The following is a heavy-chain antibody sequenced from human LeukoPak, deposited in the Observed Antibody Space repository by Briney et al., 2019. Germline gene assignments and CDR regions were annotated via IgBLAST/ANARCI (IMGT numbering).Heavy chain of an antibody. CDR3: AKDGYYYDSSGLTGGFDY. CDR1: GFTLSSYG. V-gene: IGHV3-33*06. CDR2: IWYDGSNK. D-gene: IGHD3-22*01. Sequence: GGSLRLSCAASGFTLSSYGMHWVRQAPGKGLEWVAVIWYDGSNKYYADSVKGRFTISRDNSKNTLYLQMNSLRAEDTAVYYCAKDGYYYDSSGLTGGFDYWGQGTLVTVSS. J-gene: IGHJ4*02.